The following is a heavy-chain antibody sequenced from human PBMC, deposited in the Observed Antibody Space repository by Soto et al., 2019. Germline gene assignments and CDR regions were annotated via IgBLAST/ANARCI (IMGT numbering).Heavy chain of an antibody. D-gene: IGHD3-16*01. CDR1: GFTFGDYA. V-gene: IGHV3-49*04. J-gene: IGHJ4*02. CDR3: TRASSLEFDC. Sequence: PGGSLRLSCTTSGFTFGDYALSWVRQAPGKGLEWVGFIRRNAYGGTTDYAASVKGRFTISRDDSKSIAYLQMNSLRTEDTALYYCTRASSLEFDCWGQGTLVTVSS. CDR2: IRRNAYGGTT.